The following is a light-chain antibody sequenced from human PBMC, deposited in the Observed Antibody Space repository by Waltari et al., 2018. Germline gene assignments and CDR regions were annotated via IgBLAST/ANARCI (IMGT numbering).Light chain of an antibody. CDR1: RDISTS. J-gene: IGKJ1*01. V-gene: IGKV1-12*01. CDR3: QQGDTSPPT. CDR2: HSS. Sequence: EIHMTQSPSSVSASAGDRVSMSCRASRDISTSLAWYQQKSGKAPSLLIYHSSTLQSGVPSRFSGAGTGTDFTLNINNLHPEDFAPYFCQQGDTSPPTFGPGTQVELK.